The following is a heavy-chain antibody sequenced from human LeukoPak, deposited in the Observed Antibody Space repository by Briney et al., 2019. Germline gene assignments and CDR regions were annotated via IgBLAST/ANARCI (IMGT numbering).Heavy chain of an antibody. J-gene: IGHJ4*02. Sequence: SETLSLTCTVSGGSISSYYWSWIRQPPGKGLEWIGYIYYSGSANYNPSLKSRVTISVDTSKNQFSLKLSSVTAADTAVYYCAGGYSKSSTDYWGQGTLVTVSS. CDR3: AGGYSKSSTDY. D-gene: IGHD4-11*01. CDR2: IYYSGSA. V-gene: IGHV4-59*01. CDR1: GGSISSYY.